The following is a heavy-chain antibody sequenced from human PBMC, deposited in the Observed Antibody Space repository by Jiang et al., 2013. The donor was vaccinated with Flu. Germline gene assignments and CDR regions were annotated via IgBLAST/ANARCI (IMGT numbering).Heavy chain of an antibody. CDR1: GDSVSTNSAA. Sequence: QTLSLTCAISGDSVSTNSAAWNWVRQSPSRGPEWLGRTYYRSKWYIDYAESVKSRITINPDTSKNQFSLQLNSVTPEDTAVYYCARYYDATGGYLDYWGQGTLVTVSS. CDR2: TYYRSKWYI. D-gene: IGHD4/OR15-4a*01. J-gene: IGHJ4*02. CDR3: ARYYDATGGYLDY. V-gene: IGHV6-1*01.